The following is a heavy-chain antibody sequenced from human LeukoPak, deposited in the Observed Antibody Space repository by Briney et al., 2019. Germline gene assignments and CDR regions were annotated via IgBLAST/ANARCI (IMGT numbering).Heavy chain of an antibody. CDR1: GYTFTSYD. CDR3: ERGHYSNRHDYWFDP. J-gene: IGHJ5*02. Sequence: ASVKVTRKASGYTFTSYDINWVRQATGQGRAWMGWMNPNSSNTGYAQKVQCRVTMTRTTSISTAYMELRSLRSEDAAVYYCERGHYSNRHDYWFDPWGQGTLVTVSS. D-gene: IGHD4-11*01. V-gene: IGHV1-8*01. CDR2: MNPNSSNT.